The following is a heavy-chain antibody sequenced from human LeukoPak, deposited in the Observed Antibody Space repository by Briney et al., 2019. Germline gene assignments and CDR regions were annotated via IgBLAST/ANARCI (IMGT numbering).Heavy chain of an antibody. V-gene: IGHV4-30-2*01. CDR2: IYHSGST. CDR3: ARDSAPHYYYYYMDV. J-gene: IGHJ6*03. CDR1: GGSISSGGYY. Sequence: SETLSLTCTVSGGSISSGGYYWSWIRQPPGKGLEWIGYIYHSGSTYYNPSLKSRVTISVDRSKNQFSLKLSSVTAADTAVYYCARDSAPHYYYYYMDVWGKGTTVTVSS.